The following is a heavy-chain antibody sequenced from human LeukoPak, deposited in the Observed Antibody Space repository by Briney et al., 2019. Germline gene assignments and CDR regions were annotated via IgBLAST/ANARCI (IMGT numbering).Heavy chain of an antibody. CDR3: AHGGSYSYGRGYDY. CDR1: RFTLSNYW. CDR2: IKQDGSET. Sequence: GGSLRLSCAASRFTLSNYWMSWVRQAPGKGLEWVANIKQDGSETYYVDSVKGRFTISRDNAKNSLSLQMNSLRAEDTAVYYCAHGGSYSYGRGYDYWGQGTLVTVSS. D-gene: IGHD5-18*01. V-gene: IGHV3-7*03. J-gene: IGHJ4*02.